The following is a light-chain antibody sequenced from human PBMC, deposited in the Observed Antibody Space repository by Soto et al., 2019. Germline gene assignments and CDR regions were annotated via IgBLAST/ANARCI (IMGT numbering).Light chain of an antibody. V-gene: IGKV1-5*01. CDR2: DAS. J-gene: IGKJ2*01. CDR1: QSIIRW. Sequence: DIQMTQSPSTLSASVGDRVTITCRASQSIIRWLAWYQQIPGKAPKLLMYDASSLTSGVPSRFSGSGSGTDFTLTISSLQPDDFATYYCQQFNSFPVTFGQGTKVEIK. CDR3: QQFNSFPVT.